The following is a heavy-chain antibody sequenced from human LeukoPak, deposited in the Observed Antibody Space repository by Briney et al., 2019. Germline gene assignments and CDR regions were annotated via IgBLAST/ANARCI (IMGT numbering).Heavy chain of an antibody. CDR2: ISGSGGST. CDR3: AKTTIGYSSGRYPGWPVDY. Sequence: GGSLRLSCAASGFTFSSYTLSWVRQAPGKGLEWVSAISGSGGSTYYADSVKGRFTISRDNSKNTVYLQMNSLRAEDTAVYYCAKTTIGYSSGRYPGWPVDYWGQGTLVTVSS. D-gene: IGHD6-19*01. J-gene: IGHJ4*02. V-gene: IGHV3-23*01. CDR1: GFTFSSYT.